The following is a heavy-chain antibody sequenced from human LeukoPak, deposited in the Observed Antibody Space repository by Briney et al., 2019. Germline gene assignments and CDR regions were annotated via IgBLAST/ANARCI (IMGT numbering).Heavy chain of an antibody. V-gene: IGHV3-23*01. CDR2: VSGGDSDS. Sequence: GGSLRLSCAASGFIFSNYAMNWVRQAPGKGLEWVSAVSGGDSDSYYADSVKGRFTISRDNSKNTLYLQMNSLRAEDTAVYYCADPPNKDYWGQGTLVTVSS. CDR1: GFIFSNYA. CDR3: ADPPNKDY. J-gene: IGHJ4*02.